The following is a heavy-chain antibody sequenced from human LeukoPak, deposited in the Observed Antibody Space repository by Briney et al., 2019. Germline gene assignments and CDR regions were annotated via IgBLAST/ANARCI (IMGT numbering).Heavy chain of an antibody. CDR2: IYYSGST. V-gene: IGHV4-59*07. J-gene: IGHJ4*02. D-gene: IGHD6-13*01. CDR3: ARGGIAAAALVHLDY. CDR1: GRSISSYY. Sequence: SVTLSLTCTVSGRSISSYYWSWIPQPPGKALEWIGYIYYSGSTNYNPSLKSRVTIAVDTSKNQFSLKLSSVTAADTAVYYCARGGIAAAALVHLDYWGQGTLVTVSS.